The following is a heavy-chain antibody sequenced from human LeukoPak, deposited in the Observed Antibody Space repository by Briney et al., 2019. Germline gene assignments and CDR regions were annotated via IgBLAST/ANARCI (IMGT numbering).Heavy chain of an antibody. CDR3: ARGPEGGGSYYLGASA. Sequence: GASVKVSCKASGYTFTSYYMHWVRQAPGQGLEWMGIINPSGGSTSYAQKFQGRVTMTRDMSTSTVYMELSSLRSEDTAVYYCARGPEGGGSYYLGASAWGQGPLVTVSS. CDR1: GYTFTSYY. CDR2: INPSGGST. J-gene: IGHJ5*02. D-gene: IGHD1-26*01. V-gene: IGHV1-46*01.